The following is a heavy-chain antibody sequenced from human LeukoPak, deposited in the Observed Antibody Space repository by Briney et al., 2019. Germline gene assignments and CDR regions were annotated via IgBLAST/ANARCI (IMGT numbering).Heavy chain of an antibody. CDR3: ATDGPTSSDAFDI. D-gene: IGHD1-26*01. CDR2: FDPEDGET. Sequence: ASVKVSCKVSGYTLTELSMHWVRQAPGKGLEWMGGFDPEDGETIYARKFQGRVTMTEDTSTDTAYMELSSLRSEDTAVYYCATDGPTSSDAFDIWGQGTMVTVSS. J-gene: IGHJ3*02. CDR1: GYTLTELS. V-gene: IGHV1-24*01.